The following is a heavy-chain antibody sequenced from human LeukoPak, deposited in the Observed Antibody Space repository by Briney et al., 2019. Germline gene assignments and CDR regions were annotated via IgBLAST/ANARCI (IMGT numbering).Heavy chain of an antibody. CDR1: GFTFSGSA. CDR2: IRSKADSYTT. J-gene: IGHJ4*02. V-gene: IGHV3-73*01. Sequence: GGSLRLSCAASGFTFSGSAMHWVRQASGKGLEWLGRIRSKADSYTTAYAASVKGRFIVSRDDSKNTAYLEMNSLKTEDTAVYYCRAAADLNDYWGQGTLVTVSS. CDR3: RAAADLNDY. D-gene: IGHD6-13*01.